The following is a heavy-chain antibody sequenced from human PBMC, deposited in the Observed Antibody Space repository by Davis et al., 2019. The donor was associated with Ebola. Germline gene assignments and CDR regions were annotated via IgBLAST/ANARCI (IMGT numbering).Heavy chain of an antibody. V-gene: IGHV3-9*01. Sequence: GGSLRLSCAASGFTFDDYAMHWVRQVPGKGLEWVSGIGWNGDNIVYADSVRGRFTISRDDYKNTLYLQMNSLRVEDTAVYYCARDPSGSESYQDYWGQGTLVTSPQ. CDR1: GFTFDDYA. CDR3: ARDPSGSESYQDY. D-gene: IGHD1-26*01. CDR2: IGWNGDNI. J-gene: IGHJ4*02.